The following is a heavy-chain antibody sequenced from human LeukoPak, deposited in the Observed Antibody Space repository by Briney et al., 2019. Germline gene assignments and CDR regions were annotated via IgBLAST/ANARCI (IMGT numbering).Heavy chain of an antibody. V-gene: IGHV3-53*01. CDR3: ARAAAAGTDYFDL. CDR2: VYSDGTT. J-gene: IGHJ4*02. CDR1: GVTVGSNY. Sequence: PGGSLRLSCAASGVTVGSNYMSWVRQAPGKGLEWVSLVYSDGTTFYPDSVKGRFTISRDNSKNTLYLQINSLRAEDTDVYYCARAAAAGTDYFDLWGQGTLVTVSP. D-gene: IGHD6-13*01.